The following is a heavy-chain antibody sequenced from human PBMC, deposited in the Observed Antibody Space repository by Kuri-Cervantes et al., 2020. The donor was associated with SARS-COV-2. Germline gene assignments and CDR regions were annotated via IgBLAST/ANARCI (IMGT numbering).Heavy chain of an antibody. Sequence: GGSLRLSCAASGFTFSGHWIHWVRQAPGKGLEWVAVISYDGSNKYYADSVKGRFTISRDNSKNTLYLQMNSLRAEDTAVYYCARAAYYDSIWGSDFWGPGTLVTVSS. CDR1: GFTFSGHW. CDR2: ISYDGSNK. CDR3: ARAAYYDSIWGSDF. V-gene: IGHV3-30-3*01. D-gene: IGHD3-16*01. J-gene: IGHJ4*02.